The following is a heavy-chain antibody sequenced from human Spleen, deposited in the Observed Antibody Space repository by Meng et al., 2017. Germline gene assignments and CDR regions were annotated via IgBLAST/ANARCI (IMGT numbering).Heavy chain of an antibody. D-gene: IGHD4-11*01. V-gene: IGHV4-34*01. J-gene: IGHJ4*02. CDR3: ARGPTTMAHDFDY. CDR2: INHSGST. CDR1: GGSFSDYY. Sequence: QEQVQQWGAGLLQPSEALSLTCVVSGGSFSDYYWSWIRQPPGKGLEWIGEINHSGSTNYNPSLESRATISVDTSQNNLSLKLSSVTAADSAVYYCARGPTTMAHDFDYWGQGTLVTVSS.